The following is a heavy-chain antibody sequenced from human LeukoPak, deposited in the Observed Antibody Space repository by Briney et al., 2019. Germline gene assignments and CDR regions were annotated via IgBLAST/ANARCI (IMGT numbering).Heavy chain of an antibody. CDR2: INPNSGGT. D-gene: IGHD6-6*01. CDR3: AREASIAARRASFDY. CDR1: GYIFTNYY. Sequence: ASVKVSCKTSGYIFTNYYIHWVRQAPGQGLEWMGWINPNSGGTNYAQKFQGRVTMTRDTSISTAYMELSRLRSDDTAVYYCAREASIAARRASFDYWGQGTLVTVSS. J-gene: IGHJ4*02. V-gene: IGHV1-2*02.